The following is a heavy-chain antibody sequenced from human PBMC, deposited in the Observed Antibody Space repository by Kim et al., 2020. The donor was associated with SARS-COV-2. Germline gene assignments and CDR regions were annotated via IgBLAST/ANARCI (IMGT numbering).Heavy chain of an antibody. CDR3: AADAGRFPDY. V-gene: IGHV3-74*01. CDR1: GFSFSGRW. CDR2: INTDGTTT. D-gene: IGHD3-16*01. Sequence: GGSLRLSCVASGFSFSGRWIHWVRHVPGKGLEWVSIINTDGTTTRYTDSVKGRFTISRDNAKNTLYLQMSSLRAEDIAMYFCAADAGRFPDYWGLGTVVSVSS. J-gene: IGHJ4*02.